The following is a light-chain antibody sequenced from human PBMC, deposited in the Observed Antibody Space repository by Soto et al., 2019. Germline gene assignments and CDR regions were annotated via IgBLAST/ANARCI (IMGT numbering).Light chain of an antibody. Sequence: DIVLTQFPGTLSLSPGATATLSCRASQSVDTDYLAWFQQKPGQAPRLLIYGASSRATGIPDRFSGSGSGTDFTLTISRLEPEDFAVYYCHHYGRSPIYTFGPGTNVDFK. CDR1: QSVDTDY. CDR2: GAS. CDR3: HHYGRSPIYT. J-gene: IGKJ3*01. V-gene: IGKV3-20*01.